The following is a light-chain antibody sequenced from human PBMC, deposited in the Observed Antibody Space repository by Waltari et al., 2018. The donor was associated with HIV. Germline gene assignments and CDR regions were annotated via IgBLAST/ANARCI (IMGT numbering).Light chain of an antibody. CDR3: GTWDSSVGAAV. J-gene: IGLJ3*02. Sequence: QSVLTQPPSVSAAPGQKVTISCPGSRSNFGSGFVSWYQDLPGAAPRLRIYDNTKRPSWISDRFAGSRSGTSPTLGINGLQTGDEADYYCGTWDSSVGAAVFGGGTRLTVL. CDR1: RSNFGSGF. V-gene: IGLV1-51*01. CDR2: DNT.